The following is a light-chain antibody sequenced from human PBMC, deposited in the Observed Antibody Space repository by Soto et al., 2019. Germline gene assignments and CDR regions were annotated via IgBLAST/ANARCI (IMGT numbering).Light chain of an antibody. J-gene: IGKJ1*01. CDR1: QSVSSSY. Sequence: EIVLTQSPCTLSLSPGERATLSCRASQSVSSSYLAWYQQKPGQAPRLLIYGASSRATDIPDRFSGSGSGTDFTLTINRLGPEDFAVYYCQQYNNWPPWTFGQGTKVDIK. CDR3: QQYNNWPPWT. V-gene: IGKV3-20*01. CDR2: GAS.